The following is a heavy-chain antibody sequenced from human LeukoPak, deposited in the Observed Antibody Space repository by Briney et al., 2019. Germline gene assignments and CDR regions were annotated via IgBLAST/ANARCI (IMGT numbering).Heavy chain of an antibody. J-gene: IGHJ4*02. Sequence: GSLRLSCAASGFIFNSYEMNWVRQAPGKGLEWVSFISYSGNSVYYADSVKGRFTISRDNAKNLLYLQMSSLRAEDTAVYYCAGDNIENGDLDYLDSWGQGTLVTVSS. V-gene: IGHV3-48*03. CDR3: AGDNIENGDLDYLDS. D-gene: IGHD4-17*01. CDR2: ISYSGNSV. CDR1: GFIFNSYE.